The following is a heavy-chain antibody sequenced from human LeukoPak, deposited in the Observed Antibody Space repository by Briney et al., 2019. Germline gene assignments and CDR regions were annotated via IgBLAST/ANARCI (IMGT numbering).Heavy chain of an antibody. CDR2: TYYRSKWYN. Sequence: SQTLSLTCAISGDSVSSNSGAWNWIRQSPSRGLEWLGRTYYRSKWYNGYAVSVKSRITINPDTSENQFSLHLNSVTPEDTAVYYCVGGPGSLLHWGQGILVTVSS. J-gene: IGHJ4*02. CDR3: VGGPGSLLH. CDR1: GDSVSSNSGA. V-gene: IGHV6-1*01.